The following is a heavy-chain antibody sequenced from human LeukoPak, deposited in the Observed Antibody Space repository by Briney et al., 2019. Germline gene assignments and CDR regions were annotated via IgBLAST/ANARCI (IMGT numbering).Heavy chain of an antibody. V-gene: IGHV1-8*02. D-gene: IGHD3-10*01. Sequence: GASVKVSCKASGGTFSSYAISWVRQAPGQWLEWMGGMNPNSGNTGYAQKFQGRVTMTSNTSISTAYMELSSLRSEDTAVYYCAREGSGYDYWGQGTLVTVSS. CDR1: GGTFSSYA. CDR2: MNPNSGNT. CDR3: AREGSGYDY. J-gene: IGHJ4*02.